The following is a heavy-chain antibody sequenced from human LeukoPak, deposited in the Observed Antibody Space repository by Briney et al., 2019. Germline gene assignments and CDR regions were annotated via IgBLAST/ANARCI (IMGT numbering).Heavy chain of an antibody. CDR3: TNQDYDYVWDIS. Sequence: GGSLRLSCAASGFTFSRYWMTWVRQAPGKGLEWVANIKQDGSEKNYVDSVKGRFTISRDNARNSLYLQMNSLRAGDTAVYYCTNQDYDYVWDISWGQGTLVTVSS. D-gene: IGHD3-16*01. J-gene: IGHJ5*02. V-gene: IGHV3-7*01. CDR1: GFTFSRYW. CDR2: IKQDGSEK.